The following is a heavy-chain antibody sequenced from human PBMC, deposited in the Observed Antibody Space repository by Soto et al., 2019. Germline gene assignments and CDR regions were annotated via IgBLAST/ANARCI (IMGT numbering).Heavy chain of an antibody. V-gene: IGHV3-53*01. D-gene: IGHD6-19*01. CDR2: IHFGGNT. CDR1: GFTVSGDY. CDR3: TKVSPQWLVHDY. J-gene: IGHJ4*02. Sequence: GGSLRLSCAASGFTVSGDYVSWVRQAPGKGLECVSVIHFGGNTYYADSVKGRFTVSRDNSKNTLYLQMNSLRVEDTAIYFCTKVSPQWLVHDYWGQGTLVTVSS.